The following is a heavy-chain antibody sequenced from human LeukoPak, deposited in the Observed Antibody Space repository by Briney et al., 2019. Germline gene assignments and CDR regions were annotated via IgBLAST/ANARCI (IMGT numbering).Heavy chain of an antibody. J-gene: IGHJ6*02. Sequence: PSETLSLTCAVYGGSFSGYYWSWIRQPPGKGLEWIGEINHSGSTNHNPSLKSRVTISVDTSKNQFSLKLSSVTAADTAVYYCARGRRREIVGATSYYYYYGMDVWGQGTTVTVSS. CDR1: GGSFSGYY. V-gene: IGHV4-34*01. CDR2: INHSGST. CDR3: ARGRRREIVGATSYYYYYGMDV. D-gene: IGHD1-26*01.